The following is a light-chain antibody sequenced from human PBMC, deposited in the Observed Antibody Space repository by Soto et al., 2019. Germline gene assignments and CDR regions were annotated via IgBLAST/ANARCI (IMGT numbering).Light chain of an antibody. CDR2: TSS. Sequence: DIQMTQSPSSLSVSVGDRVTITCRASQSISDFLHWYQQAPGKAPRLLIYTSSNLQSGVPSRFSGSGSGTDFNLTISSLQTEDFATYYCQQSNSTPSTFGQGTKLEI. CDR1: QSISDF. CDR3: QQSNSTPST. V-gene: IGKV1-39*01. J-gene: IGKJ2*02.